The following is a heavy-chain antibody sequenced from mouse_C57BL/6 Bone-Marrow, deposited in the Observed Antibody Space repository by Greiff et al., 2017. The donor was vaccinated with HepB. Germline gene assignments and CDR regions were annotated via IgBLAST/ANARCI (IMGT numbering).Heavy chain of an antibody. CDR3: ARPIYGSSPWFAY. V-gene: IGHV3-6*01. Sequence: EVQLQQSGPGLVKPSQSLSLTCSVTGYSITSGYYWNWIRQFPGNKLEWMGYISYDGSNNYNPSLKNRISITRDTSKNQFFLKLNSVTTEDTATYYCARPIYGSSPWFAYWGQGTLVTVSA. CDR1: GYSITSGYY. D-gene: IGHD1-1*01. CDR2: ISYDGSN. J-gene: IGHJ3*01.